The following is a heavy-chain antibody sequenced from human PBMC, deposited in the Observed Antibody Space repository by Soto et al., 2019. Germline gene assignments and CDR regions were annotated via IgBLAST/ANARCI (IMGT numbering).Heavy chain of an antibody. CDR3: ARDRWSSENYFDY. V-gene: IGHV4-30-4*01. CDR2: IYYSGST. D-gene: IGHD6-19*01. CDR1: GGSISSGDYY. J-gene: IGHJ4*02. Sequence: PSETLSLTCTVSGGSISSGDYYWSWIRQPPGKGLEWIGYIYYSGSTYYNPSLKSRVTISVDTSKNQFSLKLSSVTAADTAVYYCARDRWSSENYFDYWGQGTLVTVSS.